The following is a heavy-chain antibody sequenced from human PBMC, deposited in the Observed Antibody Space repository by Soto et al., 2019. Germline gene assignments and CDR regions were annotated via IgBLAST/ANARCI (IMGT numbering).Heavy chain of an antibody. J-gene: IGHJ4*02. D-gene: IGHD3-22*01. V-gene: IGHV2-5*02. CDR1: GFSLSTSGVG. Sequence: SGPTLVNPTQTLTLAFTFSGFSLSTSGVGVGWIRQPPGKALEWLALIYWDDDKRYSPSLKSRLTITKDTSKNQVVLTMTNMDPVDTATYYCAHDNYYDSSGCFDYWGQGTLVTVSS. CDR2: IYWDDDK. CDR3: AHDNYYDSSGCFDY.